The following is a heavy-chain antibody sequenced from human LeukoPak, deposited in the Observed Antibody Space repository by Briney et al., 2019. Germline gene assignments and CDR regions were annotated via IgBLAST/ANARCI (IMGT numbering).Heavy chain of an antibody. Sequence: PSETLSLTCAVYGGSFSGYYWSWIRQPPGKGLEWIGEINHSGSTNYNPSLKSRVTTSVDTSKNQFSLKLSSVTAADTAVYYCARRLYSSGWYLYWDYWGREPWSPSPQ. CDR3: ARRLYSSGWYLYWDY. J-gene: IGHJ4*02. D-gene: IGHD6-19*01. CDR2: INHSGST. CDR1: GGSFSGYY. V-gene: IGHV4-34*01.